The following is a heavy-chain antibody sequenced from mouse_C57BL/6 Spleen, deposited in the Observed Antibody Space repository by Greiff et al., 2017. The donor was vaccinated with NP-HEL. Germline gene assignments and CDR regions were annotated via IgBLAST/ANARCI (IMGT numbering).Heavy chain of an antibody. CDR1: GYAFSSSW. CDR2: IYPGDGDT. CDR3: ARREIYGNWYFDV. J-gene: IGHJ1*03. D-gene: IGHD2-1*01. Sequence: VQVVESGPELVKPGASVKISCKASGYAFSSSWMNWVKQRPGKGLEWIGRIYPGDGDTNYNGKFKGKATLTADKSSSTAYMQLSSLTSEDSAVYFCARREIYGNWYFDVWGTGTTVTVSS. V-gene: IGHV1-82*01.